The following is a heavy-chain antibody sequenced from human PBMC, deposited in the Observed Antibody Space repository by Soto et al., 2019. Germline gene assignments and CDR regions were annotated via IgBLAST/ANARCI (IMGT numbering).Heavy chain of an antibody. CDR3: AKDYKTSSSWYLQDAVDY. CDR2: ISYDGSNK. D-gene: IGHD6-13*01. CDR1: GFTFSSYG. J-gene: IGHJ4*02. V-gene: IGHV3-30*18. Sequence: QVQLVESGGGVVQPARSLRLSCAASGFTFSSYGMHWVRQAPGKGLEWVAVISYDGSNKYYADSVKGRFTISRDNSKNTLYLQMNSLRAEDTAVYYCAKDYKTSSSWYLQDAVDYWGQGTLVTVSS.